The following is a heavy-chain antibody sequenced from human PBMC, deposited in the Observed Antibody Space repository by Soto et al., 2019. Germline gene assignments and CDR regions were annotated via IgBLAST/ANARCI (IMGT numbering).Heavy chain of an antibody. CDR2: MYCSGST. Sequence: QVQLQESGPGLVKPSQALSLTCTVSGGSISSGGYYWSWVRQHPGKGLEWIAYMYCSGSTYYNPSLKSRVSVSVDTSKNQFSLKLSSVTAADTAVYYCARFSGSYLRDWGQGTLVTVSS. CDR1: GGSISSGGYY. CDR3: ARFSGSYLRD. D-gene: IGHD1-26*01. J-gene: IGHJ4*02. V-gene: IGHV4-31*03.